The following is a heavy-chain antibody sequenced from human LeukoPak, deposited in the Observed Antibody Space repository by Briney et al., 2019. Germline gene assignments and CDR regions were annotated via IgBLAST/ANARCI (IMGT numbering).Heavy chain of an antibody. D-gene: IGHD3-10*01. CDR3: AKGSFALVRGVPSEYFQH. J-gene: IGHJ1*01. CDR2: ISGGGEKT. CDR1: GFTFDTYA. Sequence: PGGSLRLSCSASGFTFDTYAMSWVRQAPGKGLEWVSAISGGGEKTYHADSVQGRFTISRDNSQGTLSLQMNSLRVEDTAIYYCAKGSFALVRGVPSEYFQHWGQGSLVTVSS. V-gene: IGHV3-23*01.